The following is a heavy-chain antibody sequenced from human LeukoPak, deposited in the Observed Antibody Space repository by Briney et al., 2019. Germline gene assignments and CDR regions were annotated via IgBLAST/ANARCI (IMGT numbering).Heavy chain of an antibody. J-gene: IGHJ3*02. CDR3: ARSDTAMPYDAFDI. Sequence: GGSLRLSCAASGFTVSTTYMNWVRQAPGKGLEWVSVIYSGGSTYYADSVKGRFTISRDNAKNSLYLQMNSLRAEDTAVYYCARSDTAMPYDAFDIWGQGTMVTVSS. CDR1: GFTVSTTY. CDR2: IYSGGST. D-gene: IGHD5-18*01. V-gene: IGHV3-66*01.